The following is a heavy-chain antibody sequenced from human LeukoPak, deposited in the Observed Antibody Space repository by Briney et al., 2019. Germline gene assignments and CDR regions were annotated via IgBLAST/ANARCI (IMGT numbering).Heavy chain of an antibody. CDR2: ISSSSSYI. V-gene: IGHV3-21*01. J-gene: IGHJ3*02. CDR3: ARERDSGSYFANAFDI. Sequence: GGSLRLSCAASGFTFSSYSMNWVRQAPGKGLEWVSSISSSSSYIYYADSVKGRFTISRDNAKNSLYLQMNSLRDEDTAVYYCARERDSGSYFANAFDIWGQGTMVTVSS. D-gene: IGHD1-26*01. CDR1: GFTFSSYS.